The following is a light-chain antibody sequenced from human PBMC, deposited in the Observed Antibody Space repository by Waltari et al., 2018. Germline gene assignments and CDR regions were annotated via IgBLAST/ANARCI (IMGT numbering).Light chain of an antibody. CDR3: AAWDDSLNGVI. J-gene: IGLJ2*01. CDR1: SNIGSNS. Sequence: SNIGSNSINWYQQLPGTAPRLLIYSNTQRPSGVPDRFSGSKSGTSASLAISGLQSEDEADYYCAAWDDSLNGVIFGGGTKLTVL. V-gene: IGLV1-44*01. CDR2: SNT.